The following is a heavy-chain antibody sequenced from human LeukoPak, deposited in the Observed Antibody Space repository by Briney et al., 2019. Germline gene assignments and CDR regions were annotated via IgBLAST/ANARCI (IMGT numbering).Heavy chain of an antibody. CDR2: IKQDGSEK. Sequence: GGSLRLSCGASGFTFSSYWMSWVRQAPGKGREWVANIKQDGSEKYYVDSVKGRFTISRDNAKNSLYLQMNSLRAEDTAVYYCAKDNWNPSLYYFVYWGQGTLVTVSS. J-gene: IGHJ4*02. D-gene: IGHD1-20*01. CDR3: AKDNWNPSLYYFVY. CDR1: GFTFSSYW. V-gene: IGHV3-7*04.